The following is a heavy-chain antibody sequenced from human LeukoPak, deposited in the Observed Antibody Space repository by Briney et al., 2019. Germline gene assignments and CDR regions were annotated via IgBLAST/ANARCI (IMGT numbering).Heavy chain of an antibody. CDR2: INHSGST. CDR3: AREWAGDGDYAWFDP. J-gene: IGHJ5*02. V-gene: IGHV4-34*01. CDR1: GGSFSGYY. D-gene: IGHD4-17*01. Sequence: PSETLSLTCAVYGGSFSGYYWSWIRQPPGKGLEWIGEINHSGSTNYNPSLKSRVTISVDTSKNQFSLQLNSVTPEDTAVYYCAREWAGDGDYAWFDPWGQGTLVTVSS.